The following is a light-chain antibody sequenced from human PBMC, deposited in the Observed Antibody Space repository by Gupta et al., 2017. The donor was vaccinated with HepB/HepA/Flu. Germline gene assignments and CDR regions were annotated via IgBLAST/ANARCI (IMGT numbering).Light chain of an antibody. J-gene: IGLJ2*01. CDR2: SNN. CDR3: AAWDDSLNGVV. Sequence: SVLTQPPSASGTPGQRVTISCSGSSSNIGSNTVTWYQQLPGTAPKLLIYSNNQRPSGVPDRFSGSKSGTSASLAISGLQSKDEADYYCAAWDDSLNGVVFGGGTKLTVL. CDR1: SSNIGSNT. V-gene: IGLV1-44*01.